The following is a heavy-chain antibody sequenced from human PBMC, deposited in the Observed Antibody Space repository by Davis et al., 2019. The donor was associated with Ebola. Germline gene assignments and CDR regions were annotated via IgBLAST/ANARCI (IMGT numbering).Heavy chain of an antibody. CDR3: AKDGVVVVPAAITRPRLNYFDY. CDR1: GFTFSSYD. D-gene: IGHD2-2*01. CDR2: IGTAGDT. J-gene: IGHJ4*02. Sequence: PGGSLRLSCAASGFTFSSYDMHWVRQATGKGLEWVSAIGTAGDTYYPGSVKGRSTISRDNAKNSLYLQMNSLRAEDTAVYYCAKDGVVVVPAAITRPRLNYFDYWGQGTLVTVSS. V-gene: IGHV3-13*01.